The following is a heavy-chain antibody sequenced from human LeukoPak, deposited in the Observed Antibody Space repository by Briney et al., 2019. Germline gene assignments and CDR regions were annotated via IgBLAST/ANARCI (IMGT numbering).Heavy chain of an antibody. V-gene: IGHV3-30*02. CDR1: GFTYREYR. D-gene: IGHD2-15*01. Sequence: PGGPLTLSCAASGFTYREYRMHWTRQAPGKGLVCVAFIRYDGSNEYSPDSEKGRFTISRDISRNTLYLQMNSLRDEDTAVYYCAKGGSASHNLFDPWGQGTLVTVSS. J-gene: IGHJ5*02. CDR2: IRYDGSNE. CDR3: AKGGSASHNLFDP.